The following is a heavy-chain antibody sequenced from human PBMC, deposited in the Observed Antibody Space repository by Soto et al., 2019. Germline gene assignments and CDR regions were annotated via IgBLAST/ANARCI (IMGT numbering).Heavy chain of an antibody. D-gene: IGHD2-15*01. CDR1: GGIFTSYA. CDR2: IIPIFGTA. CDR3: ARGSEGYYFDY. V-gene: IGHV1-69*13. J-gene: IGHJ4*02. Sequence: PVKGSCKASGGIFTSYAIIWVRQAPGQGLEWMGGIIPIFGTANYAQKFQRRVTITADQSTSTAYMELSSLRSEDTAVYYCARGSEGYYFDYWGQGTLVTVSS.